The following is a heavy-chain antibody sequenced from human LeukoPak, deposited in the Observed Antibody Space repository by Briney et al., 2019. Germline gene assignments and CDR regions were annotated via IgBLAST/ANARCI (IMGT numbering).Heavy chain of an antibody. Sequence: ASVKVSCNATGYTFVNYGITWVRQAPGQGPEWMGWINSYKGNTNTYRNYAQNTNCAQKLQARVSMTIDTSTSTAYMELRSLRSEDTAVYYCVRDRLGDSWDVPVRPTGYYGMDVWGQGTTVTVSS. CDR1: GYTFVNYG. J-gene: IGHJ6*01. CDR3: VRDRLGDSWDVPVRPTGYYGMDV. CDR2: INSYKGNTNTYRNYAQNT. V-gene: IGHV1-18*01. D-gene: IGHD2-21*01.